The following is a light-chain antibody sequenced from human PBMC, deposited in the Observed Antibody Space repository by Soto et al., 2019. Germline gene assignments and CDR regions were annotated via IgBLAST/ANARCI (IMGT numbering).Light chain of an antibody. J-gene: IGKJ1*01. CDR2: GAS. CDR3: QHYGRSPS. CDR1: QIIGSAY. V-gene: IGKV3-20*01. Sequence: ETTLTQSPATLSLSPGEGATLSCRASQIIGSAYLAWYQQKPGQAPRLLIFGASTRATGTPHRFSGSGSGTDFTLTISALEAEDVGVYYCQHYGRSPSFGRGTKVEIK.